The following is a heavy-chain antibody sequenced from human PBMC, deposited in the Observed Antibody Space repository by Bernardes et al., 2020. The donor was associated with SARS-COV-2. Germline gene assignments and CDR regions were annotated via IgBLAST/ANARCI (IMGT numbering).Heavy chain of an antibody. CDR2: IYYSGNT. CDR3: ARWYDSSVYSWLDP. Sequence: EPVSITYTVAVGSISSYNCCWIRPSPGKGLEWIGPIYYSGNTNYNPSLESRVTISIDTSKNQFSLKLSSVTAADTAVYFCARWYDSSVYSWLDPWGQGTLVTVSS. CDR1: VGSISSYN. D-gene: IGHD3-22*01. V-gene: IGHV4-59*01. J-gene: IGHJ5*02.